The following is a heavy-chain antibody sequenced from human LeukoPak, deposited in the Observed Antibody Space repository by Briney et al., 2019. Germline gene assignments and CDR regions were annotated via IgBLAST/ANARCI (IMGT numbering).Heavy chain of an antibody. V-gene: IGHV4-61*01. D-gene: IGHD2-15*01. CDR2: IYYSGST. CDR3: ASTVVVAATRSFDP. CDR1: GGSVSSGSYY. Sequence: NPSETLSLTCTVSGGSVSSGSYYWSWIRQPPGKGLEWIGYIYYSGSTNYNPSLKSRVTMSLDTSKNQFSLKLSSVTAADTAVYYCASTVVVAATRSFDPWGQGTLVTVSS. J-gene: IGHJ5*02.